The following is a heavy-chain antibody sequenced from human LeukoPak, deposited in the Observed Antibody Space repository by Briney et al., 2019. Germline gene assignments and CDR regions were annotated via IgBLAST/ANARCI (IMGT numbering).Heavy chain of an antibody. Sequence: GGSLRLSCAASGFTFSSYAMSWVRQAPGKGLVWVSRIKPDGSDTNYAGSVKGRFTISRDNAKNTVYLQMNSPRAEDTAVYYCARGKYGGYFIDYWGQGTLVTVSS. CDR2: IKPDGSDT. D-gene: IGHD5-12*01. V-gene: IGHV3-74*01. CDR3: ARGKYGGYFIDY. J-gene: IGHJ4*02. CDR1: GFTFSSYA.